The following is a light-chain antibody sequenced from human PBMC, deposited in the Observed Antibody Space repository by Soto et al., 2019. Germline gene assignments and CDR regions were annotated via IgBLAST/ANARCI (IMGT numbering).Light chain of an antibody. CDR1: QSVSSSY. Sequence: EIVLTQSPATLSLSPGESATLSCGASQSVSSSYLAWYQQKPGLAPRLLIYDASSRATGIPDRFSGSGSGTDFTLTISRLEPEDFAVYYCQQYGSSPPITFGQGTRLEIK. J-gene: IGKJ5*01. CDR2: DAS. CDR3: QQYGSSPPIT. V-gene: IGKV3D-20*01.